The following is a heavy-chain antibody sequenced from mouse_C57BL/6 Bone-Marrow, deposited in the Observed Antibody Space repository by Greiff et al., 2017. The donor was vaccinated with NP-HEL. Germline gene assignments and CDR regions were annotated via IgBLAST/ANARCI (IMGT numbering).Heavy chain of an antibody. V-gene: IGHV1-76*01. Sequence: VKLQESGAELVRPGASVKLSCKASGYTFTDYYINWVKQRPGQGLEWIARIYPGSGNTYYNEKFKGKATLTAEKSSSTAYMQLSSLTSEDSAVYFCAREGYPYFDYWGQGTTLTVSS. J-gene: IGHJ2*01. CDR2: IYPGSGNT. CDR1: GYTFTDYY. D-gene: IGHD2-2*01. CDR3: AREGYPYFDY.